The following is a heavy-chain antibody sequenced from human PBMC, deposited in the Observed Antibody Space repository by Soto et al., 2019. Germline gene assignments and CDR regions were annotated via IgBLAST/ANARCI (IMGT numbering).Heavy chain of an antibody. CDR3: ARDLDKAMVTYYYYGMDV. CDR2: ISYDGSNK. J-gene: IGHJ6*02. V-gene: IGHV3-30-3*01. CDR1: GFTFSSYA. D-gene: IGHD5-18*01. Sequence: GGSLRLSCAASGFTFSSYAMHWVRQAPGKGLEWVAVISYDGSNKYYADSVKGRFTISRDNSKNTLYLQMNSLRAEDTAVYYCARDLDKAMVTYYYYGMDVWGQGTTVTVSS.